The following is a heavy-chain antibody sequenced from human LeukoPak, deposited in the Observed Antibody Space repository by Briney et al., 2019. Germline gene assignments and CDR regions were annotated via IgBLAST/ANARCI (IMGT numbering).Heavy chain of an antibody. CDR1: GGSFSGYY. CDR2: INHSGST. CDR3: ARVYYDILTGYHFQYYFDY. V-gene: IGHV4-34*01. Sequence: SETLSLTCAVYGGSFSGYYWSWIRQPPGKGLEWIGEINHSGSTNYNPSLKSRVTISVDTSKNQFSLKLSSVTAADTAVYYCARVYYDILTGYHFQYYFDYWGQGTLVTVSS. D-gene: IGHD3-9*01. J-gene: IGHJ4*02.